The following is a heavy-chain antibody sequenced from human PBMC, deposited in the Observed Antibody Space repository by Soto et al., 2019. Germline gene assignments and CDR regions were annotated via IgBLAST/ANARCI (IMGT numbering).Heavy chain of an antibody. J-gene: IGHJ6*02. Sequence: PGGSLRLSCAASGFTFSSYAMSWVRQAPGKGLEWVSAISGSGGSTYYADSVKGRFTISRDNSKNTLYLQMNSLRAEDTAVYYCAKGGSYYNAPFLPYYGMDVWGQGTTVTVSS. CDR2: ISGSGGST. CDR3: AKGGSYYNAPFLPYYGMDV. CDR1: GFTFSSYA. V-gene: IGHV3-23*01. D-gene: IGHD1-26*01.